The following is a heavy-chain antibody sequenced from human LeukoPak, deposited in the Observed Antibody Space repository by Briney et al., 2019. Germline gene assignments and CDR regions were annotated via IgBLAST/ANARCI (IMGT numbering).Heavy chain of an antibody. Sequence: SSETLSLTRTVSGGSISSGGYYWSWIRQHPGKGLEWIGYIYYSGSTYYNPSLKSRVTISVDTSNNQFSLKLSSVTAADTAVYYCARDPGYYPDYWGQGTLVTVSS. CDR1: GGSISSGGYY. CDR3: ARDPGYYPDY. D-gene: IGHD3-10*01. J-gene: IGHJ4*02. V-gene: IGHV4-31*03. CDR2: IYYSGST.